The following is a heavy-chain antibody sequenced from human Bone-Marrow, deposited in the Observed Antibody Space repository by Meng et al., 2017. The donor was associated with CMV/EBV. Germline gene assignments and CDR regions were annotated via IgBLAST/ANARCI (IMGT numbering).Heavy chain of an antibody. V-gene: IGHV1-2*02. CDR2: INPNSGGT. CDR1: GYTFTAHY. J-gene: IGHJ5*02. CDR3: AGGGDYDNWFDP. Sequence: ASVKVSCKASGYTFTAHYFHWVRQAPGQGLEWMGWINPNSGGTNYAQKFQGRVTMTRDTSISTAYMELSRLRSDDTAVYYCAGGGDYDNWFDPWGQGTLVTVSS. D-gene: IGHD4-17*01.